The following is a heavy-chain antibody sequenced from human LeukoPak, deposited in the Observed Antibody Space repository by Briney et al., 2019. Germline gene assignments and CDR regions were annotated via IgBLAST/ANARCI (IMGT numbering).Heavy chain of an antibody. CDR3: ARDSSGYSHFDY. J-gene: IGHJ4*02. Sequence: SETLSLTCAVYGGSLSGYYWSWIRQPPGKGLEWIGEINHSGSTNYNPSLKSRVTISVDTSKNQFSLKLSSVTAADTAVYYCARDSSGYSHFDYWGQGTLVTVSS. CDR2: INHSGST. V-gene: IGHV4-34*01. CDR1: GGSLSGYY. D-gene: IGHD3-22*01.